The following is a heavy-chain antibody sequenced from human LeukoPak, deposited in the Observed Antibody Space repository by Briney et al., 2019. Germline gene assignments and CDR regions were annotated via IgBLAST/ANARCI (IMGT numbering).Heavy chain of an antibody. J-gene: IGHJ6*02. CDR1: GGSISSYY. V-gene: IGHV4-59*01. CDR3: ARGSGWYKDYYYYYGMDV. Sequence: PSETLSLTCTVSGGSISSYYWSWIRQPPGKGLEWIGYIYYSGSTNYNPSLKSRVTISVDTSKNQFSLKLSSVTAADTAVYYCARGSGWYKDYYYYYGMDVWGQGTTVTVSS. CDR2: IYYSGST. D-gene: IGHD6-19*01.